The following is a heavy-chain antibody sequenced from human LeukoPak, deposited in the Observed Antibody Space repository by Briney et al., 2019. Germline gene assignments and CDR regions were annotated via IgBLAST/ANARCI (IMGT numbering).Heavy chain of an antibody. CDR1: GGSFSGYY. CDR3: ARGLEARKIYSRSVGPFDI. J-gene: IGHJ3*02. Sequence: SETLSLTCAVYGGSFSGYYWSWIRQPPGKGLEWIGEINHSGSTNYNPSLKSRVTISVDTSKNQFSLKLSSVTAADTAVYYCARGLEARKIYSRSVGPFDIWGQGTMVTVSS. D-gene: IGHD4-11*01. V-gene: IGHV4-34*01. CDR2: INHSGST.